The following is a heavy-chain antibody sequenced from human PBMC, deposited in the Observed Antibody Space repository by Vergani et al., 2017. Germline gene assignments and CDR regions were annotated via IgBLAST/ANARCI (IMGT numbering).Heavy chain of an antibody. D-gene: IGHD3-3*01. Sequence: EVQLVESGGGLVQPGGSLRLSCAASGFTFSSYSMNWVRQAPGKGLEWVSYISSSSSTIYYADSVKGRFTISRDNAKNSLYLQMNSLRAEDTAVYYCARGHPPQYYDFWSGYYTSWFDHWGQGTLVTVSS. CDR1: GFTFSSYS. CDR2: ISSSSSTI. V-gene: IGHV3-48*01. J-gene: IGHJ5*02. CDR3: ARGHPPQYYDFWSGYYTSWFDH.